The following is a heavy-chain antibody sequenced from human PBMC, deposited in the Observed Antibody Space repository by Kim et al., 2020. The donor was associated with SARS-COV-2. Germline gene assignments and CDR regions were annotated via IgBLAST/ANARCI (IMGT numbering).Heavy chain of an antibody. D-gene: IGHD1-1*01. CDR1: GYSFTSYW. CDR3: ARIDTTGTTHGPFFDY. J-gene: IGHJ4*02. CDR2: IDPSDSYT. Sequence: GESLKISCKGSGYSFTSYWISWVRQMPGKGLEWMGRIDPSDSYTNYSPSFQGHVTISADKSISTAYLQWSSLKASDTAMYYCARIDTTGTTHGPFFDYWGQGTLVTVSS. V-gene: IGHV5-10-1*01.